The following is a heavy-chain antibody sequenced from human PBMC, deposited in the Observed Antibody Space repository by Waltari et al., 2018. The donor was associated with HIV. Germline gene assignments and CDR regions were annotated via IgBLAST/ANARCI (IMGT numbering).Heavy chain of an antibody. Sequence: EVQLVQSGGDLVQPGGSLKVSCAALGVRCSGADMYWARQASGKGLEWIGRIRTKADRFATAYVASVKGRFIMSRDDSESKSYLQMSSLKIEDTAVYYCHRRGKLFRGVVDLDVWGQGTTVIVSS. CDR3: HRRGKLFRGVVDLDV. D-gene: IGHD3-10*01. CDR1: GVRCSGAD. CDR2: IRTKADRFAT. V-gene: IGHV3-73*01. J-gene: IGHJ6*02.